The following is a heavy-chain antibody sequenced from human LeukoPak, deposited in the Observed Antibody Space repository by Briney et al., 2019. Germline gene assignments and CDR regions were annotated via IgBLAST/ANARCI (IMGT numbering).Heavy chain of an antibody. D-gene: IGHD6-19*01. Sequence: HPGGSLRLSCAASGFTFSGYWMTWVRQAPGKGLEWVANIKEDGSQKNYVDSVKGRFTISRDNAKDSLYLQMDSLRAEDTAVYYCARDRDVLDSSGWYVLGLYYYYYGMDVWGQGTTVTVSS. CDR1: GFTFSGYW. J-gene: IGHJ6*02. CDR3: ARDRDVLDSSGWYVLGLYYYYYGMDV. V-gene: IGHV3-7*01. CDR2: IKEDGSQK.